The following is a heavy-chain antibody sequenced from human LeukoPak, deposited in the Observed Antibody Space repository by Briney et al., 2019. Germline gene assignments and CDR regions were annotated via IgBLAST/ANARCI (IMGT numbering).Heavy chain of an antibody. Sequence: QPGGSLRLSCAASGFTFSSYDMHWVRQAPGKGLEWVAVIYHDGTNKDYTDSVKGRFTISRDNSKNTLYLQMNSLRAGDTAVYYCARYSVALDYLGQGTLVTVSS. D-gene: IGHD6-19*01. CDR3: ARYSVALDY. J-gene: IGHJ4*02. V-gene: IGHV3-33*08. CDR2: IYHDGTNK. CDR1: GFTFSSYD.